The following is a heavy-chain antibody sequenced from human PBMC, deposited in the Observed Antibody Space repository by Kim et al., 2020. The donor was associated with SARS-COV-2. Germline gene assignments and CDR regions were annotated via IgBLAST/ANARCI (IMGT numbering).Heavy chain of an antibody. CDR2: IIPIFGTA. V-gene: IGHV1-69*13. Sequence: SVKVSCKASGGTFSSYAISWVRQAPGQGLEWMGGIIPIFGTANYAQKFQGRVTITADESTSTAYMELSSLRSEDTAVYYCAQHTYYYDSSGYSREHYYYYDGMDVWGQGTTVTVSS. J-gene: IGHJ6*02. CDR1: GGTFSSYA. CDR3: AQHTYYYDSSGYSREHYYYYDGMDV. D-gene: IGHD3-22*01.